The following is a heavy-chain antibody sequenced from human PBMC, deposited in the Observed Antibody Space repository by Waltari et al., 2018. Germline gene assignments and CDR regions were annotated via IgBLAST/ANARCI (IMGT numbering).Heavy chain of an antibody. J-gene: IGHJ4*02. CDR2: SRGSGGST. CDR3: ARIDYYDSSGPVPPRD. CDR1: GFTFSSYA. D-gene: IGHD3-22*01. V-gene: IGHV3-23*01. Sequence: EVQLLESGGGLVQPGGSLRLSCAASGFTFSSYAMSWVRQAPGKGLEWLLASRGSGGSTYYADSVKGRFTISRDKSKNTLYLQMNSLRAEDTAVYYCARIDYYDSSGPVPPRDWGQGTLVTVSS.